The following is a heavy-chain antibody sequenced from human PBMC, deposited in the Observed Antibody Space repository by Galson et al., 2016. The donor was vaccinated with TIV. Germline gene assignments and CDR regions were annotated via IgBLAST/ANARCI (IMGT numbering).Heavy chain of an antibody. Sequence: ETLSLTCTVSSDSIINYYLSWIRQPPGKGLEWIGYISDSGRSNENPSLKSRVTISMDTSKKQTSLKLRSVTAADTAVYYCARDLGLSAFDIWGQGTMVTVSS. D-gene: IGHD7-27*01. CDR2: ISDSGRS. CDR3: ARDLGLSAFDI. V-gene: IGHV4-59*01. CDR1: SDSIINYY. J-gene: IGHJ3*02.